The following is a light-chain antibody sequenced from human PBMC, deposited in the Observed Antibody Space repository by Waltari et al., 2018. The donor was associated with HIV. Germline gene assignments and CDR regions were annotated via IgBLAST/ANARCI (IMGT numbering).Light chain of an antibody. CDR2: EDS. Sequence: SYELTQPPSVSVSPGQTARITCSGDALPKKYAYWYQQKSGQAPMLVIYEDSKRPSGIPGRFSGSSSGTMATLTISGAQAEDEADYYCYSTDSSGNYVVFGGGTKLTVL. CDR3: YSTDSSGNYVV. V-gene: IGLV3-10*01. CDR1: ALPKKY. J-gene: IGLJ2*01.